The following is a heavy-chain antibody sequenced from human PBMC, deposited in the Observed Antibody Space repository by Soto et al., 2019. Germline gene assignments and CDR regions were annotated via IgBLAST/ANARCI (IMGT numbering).Heavy chain of an antibody. CDR3: ASLYGSGSVLAPNYYYYYMDV. CDR2: IYYSGST. J-gene: IGHJ6*03. D-gene: IGHD3-10*01. CDR1: GGSISSSSYY. Sequence: SETLSLTCTVSGGSISSSSYYWGWIRQPPGKGLEWIGSIYYSGSTYYNPSLKSRVTISVDTSKNQFSLKLSSVTAADTAVYYCASLYGSGSVLAPNYYYYYMDVWGKGTTVTVSS. V-gene: IGHV4-39*07.